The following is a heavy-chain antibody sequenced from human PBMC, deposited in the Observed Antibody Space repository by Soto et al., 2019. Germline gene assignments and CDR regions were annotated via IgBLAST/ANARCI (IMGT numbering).Heavy chain of an antibody. Sequence: LGESLKISCKASGYSFTTYWIGWVRQMPGKGLEWMGIIYPGDSETRYSPSFQSQVTISADKSISTAYLQWRSLKASDNSMYYFARRGAVVPGDAFDIWGQGTMVTVSS. CDR3: ARRGAVVPGDAFDI. V-gene: IGHV5-51*01. D-gene: IGHD3-22*01. J-gene: IGHJ3*02. CDR1: GYSFTTYW. CDR2: IYPGDSET.